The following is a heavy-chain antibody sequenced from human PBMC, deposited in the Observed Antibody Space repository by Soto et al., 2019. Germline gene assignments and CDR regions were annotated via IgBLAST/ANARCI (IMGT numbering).Heavy chain of an antibody. CDR2: IYPTDSDT. Sequence: GESLKISCEHSGYSFSTYWIGWVRQMPGRGLEWMGIIYPTDSDTRYSPSFQGQVTISADKSISTAYLHWSSLKASDTAIYYCARLPAISTLEYWGQGILVTVSS. CDR3: ARLPAISTLEY. CDR1: GYSFSTYW. V-gene: IGHV5-51*01. J-gene: IGHJ4*02. D-gene: IGHD2-21*01.